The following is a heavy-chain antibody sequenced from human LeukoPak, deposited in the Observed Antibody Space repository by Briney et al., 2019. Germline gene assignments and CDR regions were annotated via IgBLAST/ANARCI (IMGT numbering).Heavy chain of an antibody. CDR1: GFTVSSNY. D-gene: IGHD6-6*01. Sequence: GGSLRLSCAVSGFTVSSNYMSWVRQAPGKGLEWVSVIYSGGSTYYADSVKGRFSISRDNAKNSLYLQMNSLRAEDTAVYYCARGIAVRDAFDIWGQGTMVTVSS. J-gene: IGHJ3*02. CDR2: IYSGGST. V-gene: IGHV3-53*01. CDR3: ARGIAVRDAFDI.